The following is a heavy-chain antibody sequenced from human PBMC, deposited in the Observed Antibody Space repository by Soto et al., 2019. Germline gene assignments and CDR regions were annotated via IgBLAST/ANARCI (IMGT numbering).Heavy chain of an antibody. D-gene: IGHD6-19*01. J-gene: IGHJ4*02. Sequence: GGSLRLSCEASLFSFSAYAMSWVRQAPGKGLEWVSAISGSGGSTYYADSVKGRFTISRDNSKNTLYLQMNSLRAEDTAVYYCAKGRGLLIAVAGIVDYWGQGTLVTVSS. CDR3: AKGRGLLIAVAGIVDY. V-gene: IGHV3-23*01. CDR2: ISGSGGST. CDR1: LFSFSAYA.